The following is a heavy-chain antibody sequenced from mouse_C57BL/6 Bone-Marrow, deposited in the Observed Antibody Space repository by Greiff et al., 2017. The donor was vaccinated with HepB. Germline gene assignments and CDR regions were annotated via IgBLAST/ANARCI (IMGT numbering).Heavy chain of an antibody. D-gene: IGHD3-2*02. J-gene: IGHJ3*01. V-gene: IGHV3-5*01. CDR1: GISITTGNYR. CDR2: IYYSGTI. CDR3: ARDLTAQGGFAY. Sequence: EVKLMESGPGLVKPSQTVFLTCTVTGISITTGNYRWGWIRQIPGNKLEWVGFIYYSGTITYNPSTTSRTTITRDTPKNPFYLEMNSLTAEDTATYYCARDLTAQGGFAYWGQGTLVTVSA.